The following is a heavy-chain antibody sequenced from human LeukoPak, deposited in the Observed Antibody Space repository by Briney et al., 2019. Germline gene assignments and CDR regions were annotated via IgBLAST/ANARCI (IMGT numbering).Heavy chain of an antibody. CDR3: AKDAVGATAYYFDY. V-gene: IGHV3-23*01. J-gene: IGHJ4*02. D-gene: IGHD1-26*01. Sequence: GGSLRLSCAASGFTFNSYAMSWVRQAPGKGLEWVSAISGSGDSTYYADSVKGRFTISRDNSKNTLYLQMNSLRAEDTAVYYCAKDAVGATAYYFDYWGQGTLVTVSS. CDR2: ISGSGDST. CDR1: GFTFNSYA.